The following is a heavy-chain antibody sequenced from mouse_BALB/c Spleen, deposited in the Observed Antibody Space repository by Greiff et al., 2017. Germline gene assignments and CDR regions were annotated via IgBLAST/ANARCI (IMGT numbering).Heavy chain of an antibody. Sequence: QVQLKQSGAELARPGASVKMSCKASGYTFTSYTMHWVKQRPGQGLEWIGYINPSSGYTNYNQKFKDKATLTADKSSSTAYMQLSSLTSEDSAVYYCARRRSYYGNYDYAMDYWGQGTSVTVSS. V-gene: IGHV1-4*01. D-gene: IGHD2-1*01. CDR2: INPSSGYT. CDR3: ARRRSYYGNYDYAMDY. CDR1: GYTFTSYT. J-gene: IGHJ4*01.